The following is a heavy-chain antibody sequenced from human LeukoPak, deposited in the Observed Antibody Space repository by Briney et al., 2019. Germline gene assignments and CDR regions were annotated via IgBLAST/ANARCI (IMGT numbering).Heavy chain of an antibody. CDR2: ISGSGGST. Sequence: GGSLRLSCAASGFTFSNYGMSWVRQAPGKGLEWVSAISGSGGSTYYADSVKGRFTISRDNSKNTLYLQMNSLRAEDTAVYYCAKDLRYGDYADYWGQGTLVTVSS. J-gene: IGHJ4*02. CDR1: GFTFSNYG. V-gene: IGHV3-23*01. D-gene: IGHD4-17*01. CDR3: AKDLRYGDYADY.